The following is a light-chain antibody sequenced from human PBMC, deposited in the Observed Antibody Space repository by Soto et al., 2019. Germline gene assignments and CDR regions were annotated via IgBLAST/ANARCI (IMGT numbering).Light chain of an antibody. CDR1: QSVSSNY. CDR3: QQYDTSPPLN. Sequence: EIVLTQSPGTLSLSPGDRATLSCRASQSVSSNYLAWYQQKPGQAPRLLLYGASSRAIGIPDRFSGSGSGTDFTLTISRLEPEDFAVYYCQQYDTSPPLNFVVGTKVEIK. V-gene: IGKV3-20*01. CDR2: GAS. J-gene: IGKJ4*01.